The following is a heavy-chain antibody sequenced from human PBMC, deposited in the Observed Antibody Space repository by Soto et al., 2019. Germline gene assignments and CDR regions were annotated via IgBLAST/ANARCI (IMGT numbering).Heavy chain of an antibody. CDR1: GYSFTYW. D-gene: IGHD6-19*01. V-gene: IGHV5-51*01. CDR3: ARQDGSALFFFDF. Sequence: GESLKISCKGSGYSFTYWIAWVRQMPGRGLEWMGVIHPGDSDTRYSPSFQGQVTISADTSISTAYLQWSSLKASDTAIYYCARQDGSALFFFDFWGLGTLVTVS. CDR2: IHPGDSDT. J-gene: IGHJ4*02.